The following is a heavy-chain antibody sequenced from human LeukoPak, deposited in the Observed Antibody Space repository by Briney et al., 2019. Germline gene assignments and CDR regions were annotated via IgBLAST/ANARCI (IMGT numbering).Heavy chain of an antibody. CDR1: GLSFSSYS. D-gene: IGHD4-23*01. CDR3: ARGGSRVTTMGSIDY. V-gene: IGHV3-21*06. CDR2: IYTTSSHI. J-gene: IGHJ4*02. Sequence: GGSLRLSCATSGLSFSSYSMNWVRQAPGKGLEWVSSIYTTSSHIYYADSVKGRFTISRDNAKNSLYLQMNSLRAEDTAVYYCARGGSRVTTMGSIDYWAREPWSPSPQ.